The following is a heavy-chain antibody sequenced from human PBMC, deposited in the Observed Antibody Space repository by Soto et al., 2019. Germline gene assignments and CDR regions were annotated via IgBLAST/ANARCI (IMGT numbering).Heavy chain of an antibody. V-gene: IGHV1-18*01. CDR2: ISAYNGNT. D-gene: IGHD2-15*01. J-gene: IGHJ3*02. CDR1: GYTFTSFG. Sequence: QVQLVQSGAEVKKPGASVKVSCKASGYTFTSFGISWVRQAPGQGLEWMGWISAYNGNTNYEDHPQCRVTMTTDTLTSTAYLVLMSLRSDDTALYYWARDNRGGTDAFDIGGQGTMVTVSS. CDR3: ARDNRGGTDAFDI.